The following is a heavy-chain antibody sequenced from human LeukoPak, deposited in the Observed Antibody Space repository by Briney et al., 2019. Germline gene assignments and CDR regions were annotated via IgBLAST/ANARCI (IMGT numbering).Heavy chain of an antibody. CDR3: ARVCGGSGSYYPYYFDY. CDR1: GGSISSSNW. D-gene: IGHD3-10*01. CDR2: IYHSGST. V-gene: IGHV4-4*02. J-gene: IGHJ4*02. Sequence: SETLSLTCAVSGGSISSSNWWSWVRQPPGKGLEWIGEIYHSGSTNYNPSLKSRVTISVDKSKNQFSLKLSSVTAADTAVYYCARVCGGSGSYYPYYFDYWGQGTLVTVSS.